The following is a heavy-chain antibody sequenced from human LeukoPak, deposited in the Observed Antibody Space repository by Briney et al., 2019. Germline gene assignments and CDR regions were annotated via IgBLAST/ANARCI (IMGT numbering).Heavy chain of an antibody. J-gene: IGHJ4*02. CDR2: IIPIFGTA. V-gene: IGHV1-69*13. CDR1: GGTFSSYA. D-gene: IGHD3-3*01. Sequence: GASVKVSCKASGGTFSSYAISWVRQAPGQGLEWMGGIIPIFGTANYAQKFQGRVTITADESTSTAYMELSSLRSEDTAVYYCARDRDPNTIFGVVITNFDYWGQGTLVTVSS. CDR3: ARDRDPNTIFGVVITNFDY.